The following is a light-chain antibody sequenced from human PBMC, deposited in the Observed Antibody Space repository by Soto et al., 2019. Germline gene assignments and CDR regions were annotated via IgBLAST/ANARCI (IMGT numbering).Light chain of an antibody. CDR2: EVS. CDR1: NSDVGSYNL. J-gene: IGLJ1*01. CDR3: CSYAGSSTQSYV. V-gene: IGLV2-23*02. Sequence: QSVLTQPASVSGSPGQSITISCTGTNSDVGSYNLVSWYQQHPGKAPKVIIYEVSERPSGVSDRFSGSKSGNTASLMISGLQTEDEADYYCCSYAGSSTQSYVFGSGTKVXVL.